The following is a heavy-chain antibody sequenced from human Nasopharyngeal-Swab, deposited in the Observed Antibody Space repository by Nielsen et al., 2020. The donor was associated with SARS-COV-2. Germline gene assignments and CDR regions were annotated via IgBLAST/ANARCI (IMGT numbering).Heavy chain of an antibody. J-gene: IGHJ4*02. Sequence: GGSLRLSCAASGFTFSSYSMNWVRQAPGKGLEWVSSISSSSSYIYYANSVKGRFTISRDNAKNSLYLQMNILSAEDTAVYYCARGGYYYDSSGYYDYWGQGTLVTVSS. CDR3: ARGGYYYDSSGYYDY. CDR1: GFTFSSYS. V-gene: IGHV3-21*01. CDR2: ISSSSSYI. D-gene: IGHD3-22*01.